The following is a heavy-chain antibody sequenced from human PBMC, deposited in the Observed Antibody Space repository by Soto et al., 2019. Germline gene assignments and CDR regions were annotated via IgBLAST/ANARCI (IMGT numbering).Heavy chain of an antibody. CDR3: VRQGIGNLHGLVDV. V-gene: IGHV4-59*08. CDR1: SGPSSSHN. J-gene: IGHJ6*02. D-gene: IGHD1-1*01. Sequence: QVQLQQSGPGLVKPSETLSLTCSVSSGPSSSHNWGWIRQPPGRGLEWIGYVYSTGGTSYTPSLTTRVTISAAPSTNPISLPLTSVTAADTAVYYCVRQGIGNLHGLVDVWGQGTTVRVSS. CDR2: VYSTGGT.